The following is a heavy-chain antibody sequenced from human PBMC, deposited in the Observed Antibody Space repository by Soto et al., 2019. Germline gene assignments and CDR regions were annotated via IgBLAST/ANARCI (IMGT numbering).Heavy chain of an antibody. CDR3: ATSQRGYNWNYFDH. CDR2: VFYTGFT. Sequence: SETLSLTCAVSGASISGSYYYWAWLRQSPGKGPEWIGSVFYTGFTSYNPSLESRVSVSVDTSKSQFSLKLSAVTAADTAVYYCATSQRGYNWNYFDHWGQGALVTVSS. D-gene: IGHD1-20*01. CDR1: GASISGSYYY. J-gene: IGHJ4*02. V-gene: IGHV4-39*01.